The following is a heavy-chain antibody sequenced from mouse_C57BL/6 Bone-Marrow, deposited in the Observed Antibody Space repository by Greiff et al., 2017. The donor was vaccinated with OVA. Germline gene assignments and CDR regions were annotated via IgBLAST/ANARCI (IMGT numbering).Heavy chain of an antibody. J-gene: IGHJ4*01. Sequence: EVQLQQSGGDLVKPGGSLKLSCAASGFTFSSYGMSWVRQTPDKRLEWVGTISTGGSYTYYPDNVKGRFTIPRDNAKNTLYLQMSSLKSEDTAMYYCASQNYWGQGTSVTVSS. CDR1: GFTFSSYG. CDR3: ASQNY. V-gene: IGHV5-6*01. CDR2: ISTGGSYT.